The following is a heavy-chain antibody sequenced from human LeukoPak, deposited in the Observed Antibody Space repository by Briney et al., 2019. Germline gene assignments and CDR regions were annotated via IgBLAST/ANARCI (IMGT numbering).Heavy chain of an antibody. J-gene: IGHJ4*02. V-gene: IGHV4-31*03. CDR3: AEYIRRSGTYNFDF. Sequence: PSETLSLTCTVSGGSISSGEYHWTWIRQHPGKGLEWIGYASYSGIPDSNPTLKSRVTISLDTSKNQFSLKLTSVTAADTAVYYCAEYIRRSGTYNFDFWGQGTLVTVSS. D-gene: IGHD5-24*01. CDR2: ASYSGIP. CDR1: GGSISSGEYH.